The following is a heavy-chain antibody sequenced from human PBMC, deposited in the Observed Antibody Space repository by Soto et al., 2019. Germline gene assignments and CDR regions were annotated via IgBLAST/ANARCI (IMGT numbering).Heavy chain of an antibody. V-gene: IGHV3-73*01. CDR3: VRVGRGNSYAFDM. Sequence: GESLKISCVGSGFTFHGSTMHWVRQASGKGLEWIGLIGIKPNNYATVYPGSVKGRFTISREIAKNSLYLQMNNLRAGDTAVYYCVRVGRGNSYAFDMWGQGTMVTVSS. CDR1: GFTFHGST. D-gene: IGHD1-26*01. J-gene: IGHJ3*02. CDR2: IGIKPNNYAT.